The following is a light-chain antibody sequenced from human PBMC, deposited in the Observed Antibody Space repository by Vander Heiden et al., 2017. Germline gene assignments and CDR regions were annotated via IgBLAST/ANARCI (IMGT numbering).Light chain of an antibody. CDR2: GAS. J-gene: IGKJ1*01. CDR1: QDIRTD. Sequence: DIQMTQSPSSLSASVRDRLTITCRASQDIRTDLGWYQHKPGTAPRRLIYGASRLQSGVPSRFSGSGSGTDFTLTTSSLQPEDFATYFCLQHNTYPRTFGQGTKVEVK. V-gene: IGKV1-17*01. CDR3: LQHNTYPRT.